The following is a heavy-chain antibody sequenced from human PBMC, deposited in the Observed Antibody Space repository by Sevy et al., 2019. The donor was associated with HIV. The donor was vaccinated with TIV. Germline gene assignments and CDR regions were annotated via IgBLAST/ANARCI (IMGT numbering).Heavy chain of an antibody. CDR3: ARLPDPTYCSGGSCSHIRH. Sequence: SETLSLTCSVSGDSISSSNYYWGWLRQPPGKGLEWIGGINYSGSTYYNPSLKSRVTISVDTSLNQFSLKLNSVTAAETDVFYCARLPDPTYCSGGSCSHIRHWGQGTLVTVSS. D-gene: IGHD2-15*01. CDR1: GDSISSSNYY. CDR2: INYSGST. J-gene: IGHJ1*01. V-gene: IGHV4-39*01.